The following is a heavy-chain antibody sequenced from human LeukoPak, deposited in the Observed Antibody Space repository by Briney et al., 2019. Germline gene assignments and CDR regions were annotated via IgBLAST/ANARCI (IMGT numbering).Heavy chain of an antibody. D-gene: IGHD3-22*01. CDR1: GASISGYY. J-gene: IGHJ4*02. V-gene: IGHV4-59*12. CDR3: ARDAKSYYDSSGYSEFDY. Sequence: SETLSLTCTVSGASISGYYWSWIRQPPGEGLEWIGYIYYSGSTNYYPSLRSRVTISVDTSKNQFSLKLSSVTAADTAVYYCARDAKSYYDSSGYSEFDYWGQGTLVTVSS. CDR2: IYYSGST.